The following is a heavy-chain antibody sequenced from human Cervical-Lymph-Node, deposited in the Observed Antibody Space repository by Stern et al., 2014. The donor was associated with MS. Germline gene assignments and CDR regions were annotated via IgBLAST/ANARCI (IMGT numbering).Heavy chain of an antibody. V-gene: IGHV1-2*02. CDR3: ARDRELRGYYYGMDV. J-gene: IGHJ6*02. CDR1: GYSFTAYF. Sequence: QVQLVQSGAEVKKPGASVQVSCKASGYSFTAYFMHWVRQAPGQGLEWMGWITPATGGTKYAQNFQGRVTLTRDTSLSTAYRELSGLRSDDRAVYYCARDRELRGYYYGMDVWGQGTTVTVSS. CDR2: ITPATGGT. D-gene: IGHD1-7*01.